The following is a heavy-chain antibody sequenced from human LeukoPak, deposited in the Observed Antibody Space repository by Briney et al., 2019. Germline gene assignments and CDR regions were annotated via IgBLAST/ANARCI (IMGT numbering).Heavy chain of an antibody. CDR2: ISGSGGST. CDR3: AKVTIFGVVITSPFDY. CDR1: GFTFNSYA. V-gene: IGHV3-23*01. D-gene: IGHD3-3*01. J-gene: IGHJ4*02. Sequence: GGSLRLSCAASGFTFNSYAMSWVRQAPGKGLEWVSAISGSGGSTYYADSVKGRFTISRDNSKNTLYLQMNSLRAEDTAVYYCAKVTIFGVVITSPFDYWGQGTLVTVSS.